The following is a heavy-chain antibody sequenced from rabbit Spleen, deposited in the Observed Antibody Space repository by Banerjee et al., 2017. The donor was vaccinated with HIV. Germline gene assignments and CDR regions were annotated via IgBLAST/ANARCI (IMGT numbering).Heavy chain of an antibody. Sequence: VESGGGLVKPGASLTLTCNASGLDFTSAYFMSWVRQAPGKGLEWIGCIGTGTANKWYASWVNGRFTISKTSSTTVTLQMTSLTAADTATYFCARAASGADDYFNLWGQGTLVTVS. V-gene: IGHV1S40*01. J-gene: IGHJ4*01. D-gene: IGHD1-1*01. CDR2: IGTGTANK. CDR1: GLDFTSAYF. CDR3: ARAASGADDYFNL.